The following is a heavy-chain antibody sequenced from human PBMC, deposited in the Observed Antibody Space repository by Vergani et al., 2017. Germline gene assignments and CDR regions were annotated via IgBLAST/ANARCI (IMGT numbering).Heavy chain of an antibody. J-gene: IGHJ5*02. D-gene: IGHD6-19*01. CDR1: GFDFSSYI. Sequence: QLVESGGGWVQPGGSLRLPCVVSGFDFSSYIMHWFRQPPGKGLELIGSIHYSENTNYNPSLKTRVTISVDTSKNQFSLTLTSVTAADTAVYYCASDTHSGQRADRWGQGILVTVTS. V-gene: IGHV4-59*01. CDR2: IHYSENT. CDR3: ASDTHSGQRADR.